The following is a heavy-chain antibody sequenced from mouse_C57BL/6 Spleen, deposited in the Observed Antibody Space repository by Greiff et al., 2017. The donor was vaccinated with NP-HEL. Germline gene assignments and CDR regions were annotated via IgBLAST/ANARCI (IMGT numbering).Heavy chain of an antibody. V-gene: IGHV1-82*01. CDR2: IYPGDGDT. CDR1: GYAFSSSW. J-gene: IGHJ2*01. Sequence: VQLQQSGPELVKPGASVKISCKASGYAFSSSWMNWVKQRPGKGLEWIGRIYPGDGDTNYNGKFKGKATLTADKSSSTAYMQLSSLTSEDSAVYFCARGMVTTDYWGQGTTLTVSS. CDR3: ARGMVTTDY. D-gene: IGHD2-2*01.